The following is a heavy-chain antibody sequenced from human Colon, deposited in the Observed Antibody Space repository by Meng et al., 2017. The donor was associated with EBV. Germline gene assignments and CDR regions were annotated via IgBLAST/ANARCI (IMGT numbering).Heavy chain of an antibody. D-gene: IGHD2-21*02. CDR2: IYHGGTT. CDR1: GDSISSGDYS. V-gene: IGHV4-30-2*01. J-gene: IGHJ5*02. CDR3: ARGPYCGGDCYWFDP. Sequence: PLQESHSVLVPPSQSLSPTCSVSGDSISSGDYSWSWIRQPPGQGLEWIGYIYHGGTTYNTSLKSRVTISVDNSKNQFSLRLTSVTAADTAVYYCARGPYCGGDCYWFDPWGQGTLVTVSS.